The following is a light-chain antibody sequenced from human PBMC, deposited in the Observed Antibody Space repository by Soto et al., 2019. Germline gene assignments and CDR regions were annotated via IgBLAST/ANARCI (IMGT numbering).Light chain of an antibody. CDR3: QAYDYSLTASV. CDR2: EVR. V-gene: IGLV2-14*01. Sequence: QSALTQPASVSGSAGQSITISCSGTMRDVGAYNLVSWYQQHPGTAPKLIIYEVRNRPSGISSRFSGSRSGNTASLTISGLQPEDEGDYYCQAYDYSLTASVFGGGTKLTVL. J-gene: IGLJ3*02. CDR1: MRDVGAYNL.